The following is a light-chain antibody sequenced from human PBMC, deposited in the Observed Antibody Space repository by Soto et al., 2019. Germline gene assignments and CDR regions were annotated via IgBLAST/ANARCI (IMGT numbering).Light chain of an antibody. CDR3: SSFTSSTTRV. CDR2: DVI. J-gene: IGLJ3*02. Sequence: QSALTQPASVSGSPGQSITISCTGTSSDVGGYNYVSWFQQHPGKAPKLIIYDVINRPSGVSNRFSGSKSGNTASLTISGLQAVDEADYYCSSFTSSTTRVFGGGTKLTVL. V-gene: IGLV2-14*01. CDR1: SSDVGGYNY.